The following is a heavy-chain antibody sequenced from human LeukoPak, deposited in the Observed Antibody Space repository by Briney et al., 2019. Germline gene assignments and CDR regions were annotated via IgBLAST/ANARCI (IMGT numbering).Heavy chain of an antibody. V-gene: IGHV3-53*01. CDR1: GFTVSTNY. J-gene: IGHJ4*02. CDR2: IYSGGST. D-gene: IGHD3-10*01. Sequence: GGSLRLXCAASGFTVSTNYMSWDRQAPGKGLEWVSVIYSGGSTYYADSVKGRFTISRDNSKNALYLQMNSLRAEDTAVYYCARGRGTYYFDYWGQGTLVTVSS. CDR3: ARGRGTYYFDY.